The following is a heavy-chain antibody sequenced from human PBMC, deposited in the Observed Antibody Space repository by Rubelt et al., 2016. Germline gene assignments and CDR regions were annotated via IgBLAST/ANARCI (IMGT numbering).Heavy chain of an antibody. D-gene: IGHD5-24*01. CDR1: GYTFTGYY. CDR3: ASEVFRDGYNYVVDY. CDR2: INPNSGGT. J-gene: IGHJ4*02. Sequence: LLVQSGAEVKKPGASVKVSCKASGYTFTGYYMHWVRQAPGQGLEWMGRINPNSGGTNYAQKFQGRVTITADKSTSTAYMELSSLRSEDTAVYYCASEVFRDGYNYVVDYWGQGTLVTVSS. V-gene: IGHV1-2*06.